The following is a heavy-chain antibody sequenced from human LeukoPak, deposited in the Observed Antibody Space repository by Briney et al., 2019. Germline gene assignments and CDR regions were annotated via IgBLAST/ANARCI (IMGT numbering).Heavy chain of an antibody. J-gene: IGHJ4*02. CDR1: GYTFTGYY. D-gene: IGHD3-10*01. CDR2: INPNSGGT. Sequence: ASVKVSCKASGYTFTGYYMHWVRQAPGQGLEWMGWINPNSGGTNYAQKFQGRVTMTRDTSISTAYMELSRLRSDDTAVCYCARDQWFGEFPEYYFDYWGQGTLVTVSS. V-gene: IGHV1-2*02. CDR3: ARDQWFGEFPEYYFDY.